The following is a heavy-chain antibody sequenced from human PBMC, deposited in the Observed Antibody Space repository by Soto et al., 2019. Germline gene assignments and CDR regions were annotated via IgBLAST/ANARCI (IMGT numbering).Heavy chain of an antibody. D-gene: IGHD6-19*01. CDR1: GGSISSSSYY. CDR3: ARFGWNSSGWYPIGFDY. V-gene: IGHV4-39*01. CDR2: IYYSGST. Sequence: QLQLQESGPGLVKPSETLSLTCTVSGGSISSSSYYWGWIRQPPGKGLEWIGSIYYSGSTYYNPSLKSRVTISVDTSKNQFSLKLSSVTAADTAVYYCARFGWNSSGWYPIGFDYWGQGTLVTVSS. J-gene: IGHJ4*02.